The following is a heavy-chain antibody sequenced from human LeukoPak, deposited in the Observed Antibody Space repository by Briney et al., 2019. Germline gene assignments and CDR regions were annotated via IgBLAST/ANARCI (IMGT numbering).Heavy chain of an antibody. CDR2: ISSSSSYI. Sequence: GGSLRLSCAASGFTFSSYSMNWVRQAPGKGLEWVSSISSSSSYIYYADSVKGRFTISRGNAKNSLYLQMNSLRAEDTAVYYCARDLPMILFDYWGQGTLVTVSS. CDR1: GFTFSSYS. V-gene: IGHV3-21*01. J-gene: IGHJ4*02. CDR3: ARDLPMILFDY. D-gene: IGHD3-16*01.